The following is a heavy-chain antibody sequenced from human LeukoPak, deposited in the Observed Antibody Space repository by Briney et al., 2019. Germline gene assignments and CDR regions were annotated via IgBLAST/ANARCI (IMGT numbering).Heavy chain of an antibody. CDR2: IYSGGST. Sequence: QPSETLSLTCTVSGGSISNYYWSWIRQHPGKGLEWVSVIYSGGSTYYADSVKGRFTISRDNSKNTLYLQMNSLRAEDTAVYYCARDPSMGVPGAFDIWGQGTMVTVSS. D-gene: IGHD3-16*01. CDR3: ARDPSMGVPGAFDI. V-gene: IGHV3-53*01. J-gene: IGHJ3*02. CDR1: GGSISNYY.